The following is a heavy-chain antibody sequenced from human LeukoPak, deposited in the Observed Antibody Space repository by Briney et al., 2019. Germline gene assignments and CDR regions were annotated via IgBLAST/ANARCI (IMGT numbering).Heavy chain of an antibody. CDR1: GGSVSSGSYY. D-gene: IGHD3-22*01. CDR3: ARAYYDSSGYYSPFDY. J-gene: IGHJ4*02. Sequence: NASETLSLTCTVSGGSVSSGSYYWSWIRQPPGKGLEWIGYIYYSGSTNYNPSLKSRVTISVDTSKNQFSLKLSSVTAADTAVYYCARAYYDSSGYYSPFDYWGQGTLVTVSS. V-gene: IGHV4-61*01. CDR2: IYYSGST.